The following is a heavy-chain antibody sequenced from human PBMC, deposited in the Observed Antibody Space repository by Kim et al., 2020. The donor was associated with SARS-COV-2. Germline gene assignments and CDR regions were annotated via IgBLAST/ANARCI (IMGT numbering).Heavy chain of an antibody. CDR3: ARAAYSSSWHYYYGMDV. V-gene: IGHV4-39*01. Sequence: SETLSLTCTVSGGSISSSSYYWGWIRQPPGKGLEGIGSIYYSGSTYYNPSLKSRVTISVDTAKNQFSLKLSSVTAADTAVYYCARAAYSSSWHYYYGMDVWGQATSVTVSS. D-gene: IGHD6-13*01. J-gene: IGHJ6*02. CDR2: IYYSGST. CDR1: GGSISSSSYY.